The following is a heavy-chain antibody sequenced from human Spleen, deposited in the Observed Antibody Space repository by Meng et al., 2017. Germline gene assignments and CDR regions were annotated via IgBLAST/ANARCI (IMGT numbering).Heavy chain of an antibody. D-gene: IGHD7-27*01. J-gene: IGHJ6*02. CDR1: GGSVSSGSYY. CDR2: IYSTGST. V-gene: IGHV4-61*02. Sequence: SETLSLTCTVSGGSVSSGSYYWSWIRQPAGKRLEWIGRIYSTGSTNYNPSLKSRVTISLDTSNNQFSLKLSSVTAADTAMYYCARTNRGDFYYGIDVWGQGTTVTVSS. CDR3: ARTNRGDFYYGIDV.